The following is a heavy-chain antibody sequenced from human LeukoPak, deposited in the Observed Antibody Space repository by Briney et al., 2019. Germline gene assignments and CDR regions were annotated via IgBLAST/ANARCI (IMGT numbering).Heavy chain of an antibody. D-gene: IGHD6-19*01. Sequence: SETLSLTCAVYGGCFSGYYWSWIRQHPGKGLEWIGNIYYSGNTYYNPSLKSRLIISVDTSKNQFSLKLSSVTAADTAVYYCATAVAGTRIDYWGQGMLVTVSS. V-gene: IGHV4-31*11. CDR3: ATAVAGTRIDY. J-gene: IGHJ4*02. CDR1: GGCFSGYY. CDR2: IYYSGNT.